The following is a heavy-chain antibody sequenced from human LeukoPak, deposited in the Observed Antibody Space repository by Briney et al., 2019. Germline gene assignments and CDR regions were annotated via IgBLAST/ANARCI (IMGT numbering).Heavy chain of an antibody. J-gene: IGHJ4*02. CDR1: TFSRYG. Sequence: TFSRYGMSWVRQPPGKGLEWVGSIYYSGSTYYNPSLKSRVTISVDTSKNQFSLKLSSVTGADTAVYYCAREIETYYYDSSGGIDYWGQGTLVTVSS. CDR3: AREIETYYYDSSGGIDY. D-gene: IGHD3-22*01. V-gene: IGHV4-39*07. CDR2: IYYSGST.